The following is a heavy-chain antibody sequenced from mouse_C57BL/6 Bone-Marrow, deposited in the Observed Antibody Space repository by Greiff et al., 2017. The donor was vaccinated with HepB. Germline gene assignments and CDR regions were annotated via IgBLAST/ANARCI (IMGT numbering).Heavy chain of an antibody. V-gene: IGHV1-52*01. CDR1: GYTFTSYW. CDR2: IDPSDSET. Sequence: VKLQQPGAELVRPGSSVKLSCKASGYTFTSYWMHWVKQRPIQGLEWIGNIDPSDSETHYNQKFKDKATLTVDKSSSTAYMQLSSLTSEDSAVYYCAPGGGYAMDYWGQGTSVTVSS. CDR3: APGGGYAMDY. J-gene: IGHJ4*01.